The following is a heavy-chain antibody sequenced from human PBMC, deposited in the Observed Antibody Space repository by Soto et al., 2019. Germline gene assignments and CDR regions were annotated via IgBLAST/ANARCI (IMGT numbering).Heavy chain of an antibody. Sequence: QISLKESGPALVKPTQTLTLTCSFSGFSLTTTGVGVGWIRQPPGKALEWLALIYWDDDERYNPSLKNRLTITKVTSKNLVVLTMTNVDPVDTATYYSALDIAARPFDSWGQGTLVPVSS. CDR1: GFSLTTTGVG. J-gene: IGHJ4*02. V-gene: IGHV2-5*02. D-gene: IGHD6-6*01. CDR3: ALDIAARPFDS. CDR2: IYWDDDE.